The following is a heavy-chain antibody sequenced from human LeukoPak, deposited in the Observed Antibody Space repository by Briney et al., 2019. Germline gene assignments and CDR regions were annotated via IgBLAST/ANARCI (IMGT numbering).Heavy chain of an antibody. CDR3: ARDIVVVPAAIPHYYGMDV. CDR1: GGSISSYY. Sequence: SETLSLTCTVSGGSISSYYWSWIRQPAGKGLEWIGRIYTSGSTNYNPSLKSRVTMSVDTSKNQFPLKLSSVTAADTAVYYCARDIVVVPAAIPHYYGMDVWGQGTTVTVSS. J-gene: IGHJ6*02. D-gene: IGHD2-2*02. CDR2: IYTSGST. V-gene: IGHV4-4*07.